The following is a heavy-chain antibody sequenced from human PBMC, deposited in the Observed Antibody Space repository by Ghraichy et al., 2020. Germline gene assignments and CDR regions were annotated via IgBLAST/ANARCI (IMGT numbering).Heavy chain of an antibody. Sequence: SQTLSLTCTVSGGSISSYYRSWIRQPAGKGLEWIGRIYTSGSTNYNPSLKSRVTMSVDTSKNQFSLKLSSVTAADTAVYYCARDGGPPRPEVDYWGQGTLVTVSS. J-gene: IGHJ4*02. CDR2: IYTSGST. CDR3: ARDGGPPRPEVDY. D-gene: IGHD3-16*01. CDR1: GGSISSYY. V-gene: IGHV4-4*07.